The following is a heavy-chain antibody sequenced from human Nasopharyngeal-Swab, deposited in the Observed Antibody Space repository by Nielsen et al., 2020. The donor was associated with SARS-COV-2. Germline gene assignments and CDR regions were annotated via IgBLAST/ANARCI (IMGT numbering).Heavy chain of an antibody. CDR1: GDSIDRSSFY. J-gene: IGHJ4*02. CDR2: IFYNGNT. CDR3: ARRQSSGWYGSFDY. V-gene: IGHV4-39*01. Sequence: CSVTGDSIDRSSFYWAWIRQPPGKGLEWIGSIFYNGNTYYNPSLKSRVTISVDTSKNEFSVKLSSATAADTAVYYCARRQSSGWYGSFDYWGQGRLVTVSS. D-gene: IGHD6-19*01.